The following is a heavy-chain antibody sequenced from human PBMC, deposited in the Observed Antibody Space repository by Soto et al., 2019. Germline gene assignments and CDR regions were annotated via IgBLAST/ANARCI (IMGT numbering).Heavy chain of an antibody. J-gene: IGHJ4*02. CDR1: GGSISSGGYS. Sequence: PSETLSLTCGVSGGSISSGGYSWSWIRQPPGKGLEWIGYIYHSGSTYYNPSLKSRVTISVDRSKNQFSLKLSSVTAADTAVYYCARTVTQREVTNFDYWGQGTLVTVSS. CDR3: ARTVTQREVTNFDY. V-gene: IGHV4-30-2*01. D-gene: IGHD4-17*01. CDR2: IYHSGST.